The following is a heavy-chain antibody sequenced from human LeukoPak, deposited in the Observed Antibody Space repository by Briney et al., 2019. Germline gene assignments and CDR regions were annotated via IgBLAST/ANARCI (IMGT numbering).Heavy chain of an antibody. CDR1: GGSFSGYY. CDR3: ARVVVVPAATYYYYGMDV. V-gene: IGHV4-34*01. D-gene: IGHD2-2*01. Sequence: SETLSLTCVVYGGSFSGYYWSWIRQPPGKGLEWIGEINHSGSTNYNPSLKSRVTISVDTSKNQFSLKLSSVTAADTAVYYCARVVVVPAATYYYYGMDVWGQGTTVTVSS. CDR2: INHSGST. J-gene: IGHJ6*02.